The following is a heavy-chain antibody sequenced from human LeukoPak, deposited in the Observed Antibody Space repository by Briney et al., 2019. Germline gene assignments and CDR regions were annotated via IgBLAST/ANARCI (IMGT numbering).Heavy chain of an antibody. J-gene: IGHJ4*02. D-gene: IGHD5-24*01. V-gene: IGHV4-31*03. CDR1: GGSISSGGYY. CDR3: ARGRRDGDIYFDS. Sequence: NPSQTLSLTCTVSGGSISSGGYYWSWNRQHQGKGLEWIGYIYYSGSTNYNPSSKSRVTISVDTSKNQFSLKLSSVTAADTAVYYCARGRRDGDIYFDSWGQGTLVTVSS. CDR2: IYYSGST.